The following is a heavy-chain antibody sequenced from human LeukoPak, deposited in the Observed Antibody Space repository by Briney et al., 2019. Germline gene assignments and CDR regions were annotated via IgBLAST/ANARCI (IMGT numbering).Heavy chain of an antibody. V-gene: IGHV3-30*03. CDR3: AGGPYYDSSGYLPNYYGMDV. J-gene: IGHJ6*02. CDR1: GFTFSSYG. D-gene: IGHD3-22*01. Sequence: GGSLRLSCAASGFTFSSYGMHWVRQAPGKGLEWVAVISYDGSNKYSADSVKGRFTISRDNSKNTLYLQMNSLRAEDTAVYYCAGGPYYDSSGYLPNYYGMDVWGQGTTVTVSS. CDR2: ISYDGSNK.